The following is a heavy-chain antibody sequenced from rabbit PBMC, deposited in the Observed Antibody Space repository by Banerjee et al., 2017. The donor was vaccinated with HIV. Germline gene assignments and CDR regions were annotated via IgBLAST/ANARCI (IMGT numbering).Heavy chain of an antibody. V-gene: IGHV1S45*01. CDR1: GFSFNNKYV. J-gene: IGHJ3*01. D-gene: IGHD4-1*01. CDR3: ARVTGSVWGVGFGL. CDR2: INTSSGNT. Sequence: QEQLEESGGDLVKPEGSLTLTCTASGFSFNNKYVMCWVRQAPGKGLEWIACINTSSGNTVYATWAKGRFTISRTSSTTVALQMTSLTAADTATYFCARVTGSVWGVGFGLWGQGTLVTVS.